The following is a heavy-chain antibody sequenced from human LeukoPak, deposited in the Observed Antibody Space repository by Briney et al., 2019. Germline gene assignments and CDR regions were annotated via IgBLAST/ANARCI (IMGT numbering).Heavy chain of an antibody. V-gene: IGHV4-39*07. CDR2: TDRSGRT. Sequence: TSETLSFTGTVSGGSIRSSSYYWAGIRQPPGRGLEWIVKTDRSGRTNYDPPLKRRLTISLDPSKNQFSLKLTSVTAADTAVYYCARGVGAETAGNHGGQGTLVTVSP. CDR3: ARGVGAETAGNH. J-gene: IGHJ4*02. CDR1: GGSIRSSSYY. D-gene: IGHD1-26*01.